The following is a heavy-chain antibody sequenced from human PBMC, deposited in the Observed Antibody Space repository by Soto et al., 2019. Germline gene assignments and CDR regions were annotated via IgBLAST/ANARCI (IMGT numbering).Heavy chain of an antibody. V-gene: IGHV1-69*13. D-gene: IGHD5-18*01. CDR1: GGTFSSYT. Sequence: ASVKVSCKASGGTFSSYTISWVRQAPGQGLEWMGVIIPIFGTANYAQKFQGRVTITADESTSTAYMELSSLRSEDTAVYYCASNRGYSYGYYFDYWGQGTLGTASS. CDR2: IIPIFGTA. CDR3: ASNRGYSYGYYFDY. J-gene: IGHJ4*02.